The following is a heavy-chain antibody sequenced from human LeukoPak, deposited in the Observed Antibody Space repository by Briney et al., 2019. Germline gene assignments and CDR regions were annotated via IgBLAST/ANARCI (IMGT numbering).Heavy chain of an antibody. CDR3: TPDSQLFIMMLVGHGDVFDF. CDR1: GFTFSNAW. CDR2: IKSKTDGGTT. J-gene: IGHJ3*01. D-gene: IGHD3-16*01. V-gene: IGHV3-15*01. Sequence: GGSLRLSCAASGFTFSNAWMSWVRQAPGKGLEWVGCIKSKTDGGTTDYAAPVKGRFTISRDDSKNTLYLQMNSLKTEDTAVYNCTPDSQLFIMMLVGHGDVFDFWGQGKMVTVSS.